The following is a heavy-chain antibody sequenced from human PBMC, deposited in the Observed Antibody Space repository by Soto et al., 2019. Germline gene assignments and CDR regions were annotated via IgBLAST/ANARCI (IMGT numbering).Heavy chain of an antibody. J-gene: IGHJ6*02. CDR3: ASMSGDGYLNLYYYGMDV. CDR1: SYP. V-gene: IGHV3-30-3*01. D-gene: IGHD5-12*01. CDR2: ISYDGSNK. Sequence: SYPMPWVRQAPGKGLERVAVISYDGSNKYYADSVKGRFTISRDNSKNTLYLQMNSLRAEDTAVYYCASMSGDGYLNLYYYGMDVWGQGTTVTVSS.